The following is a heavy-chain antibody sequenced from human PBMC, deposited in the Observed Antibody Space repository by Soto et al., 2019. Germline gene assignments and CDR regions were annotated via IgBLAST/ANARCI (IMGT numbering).Heavy chain of an antibody. V-gene: IGHV6-1*01. D-gene: IGHD3-22*01. Sequence: PSQTLSPTCAISGDSVSSNSAAWNWIRQSPSRGLEWLGRTYYRSKWFNDYAVSVKSRITINPDTSKNQFSLQLSSVTPEDTAVYYCARARHYYDISGYYDSWGQGILLPVSS. CDR2: TYYRSKWFN. CDR3: ARARHYYDISGYYDS. J-gene: IGHJ5*01. CDR1: GDSVSSNSAA.